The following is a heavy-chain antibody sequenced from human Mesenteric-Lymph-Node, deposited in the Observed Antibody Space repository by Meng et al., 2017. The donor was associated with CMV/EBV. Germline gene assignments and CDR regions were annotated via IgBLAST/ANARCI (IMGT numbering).Heavy chain of an antibody. J-gene: IGHJ4*02. D-gene: IGHD2-21*01. Sequence: GGSLRLSCAASGFIFRNYWMHWVRQAPGKGLEWVAFISFDGSNKYYADSVNGRFTISRDNSKNTLYLQLNSLTADDTAVYYCARAYCGGDCFSGDYWGQGTLVTVSS. CDR2: ISFDGSNK. CDR1: GFIFRNYW. CDR3: ARAYCGGDCFSGDY. V-gene: IGHV3-30*03.